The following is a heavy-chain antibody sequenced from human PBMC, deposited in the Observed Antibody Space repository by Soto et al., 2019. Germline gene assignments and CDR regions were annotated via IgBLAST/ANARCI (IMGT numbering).Heavy chain of an antibody. V-gene: IGHV4-30-4*01. CDR3: ATMGTPVTGLYYFDY. Sequence: SETLSLTCTVSGGSISSGNHYWSWIRQPPGKGLEWIGFISYSGTTHYSASLRSRVSISVDTSKNQFSLDLSSVTAADTAVYYCATMGTPVTGLYYFDYWGQGTLVT. CDR1: GGSISSGNHY. D-gene: IGHD4-17*01. CDR2: ISYSGTT. J-gene: IGHJ4*02.